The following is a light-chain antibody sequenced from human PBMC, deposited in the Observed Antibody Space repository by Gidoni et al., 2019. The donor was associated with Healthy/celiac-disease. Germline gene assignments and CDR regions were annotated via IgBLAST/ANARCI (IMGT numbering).Light chain of an antibody. Sequence: EIVMTQSPATLSVSPGERATLSCRASQSVSSNLAWYQQKPGQAPRLLIYGASTRATGIPARFSGSGSGTEFTLTISRLQSEDFAVYYCQQYRGTFGQGTKVEIK. J-gene: IGKJ1*01. CDR2: GAS. V-gene: IGKV3-15*01. CDR1: QSVSSN. CDR3: QQYRGT.